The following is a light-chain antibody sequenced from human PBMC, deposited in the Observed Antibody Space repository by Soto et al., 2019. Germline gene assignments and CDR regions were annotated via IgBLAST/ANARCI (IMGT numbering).Light chain of an antibody. CDR1: QGISNS. CDR3: QKYNGAPLT. Sequence: DIQMTQSPSSLAASVGDRVTITCRASQGISNSLAWYQQKPGKVPGLLIYAASTLHSGVPSRFSGSGSGTYFTLTISSLHPEDVATYYCQKYNGAPLTFGGGTKVEIK. J-gene: IGKJ4*01. V-gene: IGKV1-27*01. CDR2: AAS.